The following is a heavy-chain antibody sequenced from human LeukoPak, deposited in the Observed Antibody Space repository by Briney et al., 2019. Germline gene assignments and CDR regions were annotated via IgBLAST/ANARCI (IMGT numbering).Heavy chain of an antibody. CDR2: ISGSGGST. Sequence: GGSLRLSCAASGFTFSSYAMSWVRQAPWKGLEWVSGISGSGGSTYYADSVKGRFTISRDNPKNTLYLQMNSLRAEDTAVYYCAKEEYYYGSGSYLGFDYWGQGTLVTVSS. CDR1: GFTFSSYA. D-gene: IGHD3-10*01. J-gene: IGHJ4*02. CDR3: AKEEYYYGSGSYLGFDY. V-gene: IGHV3-23*01.